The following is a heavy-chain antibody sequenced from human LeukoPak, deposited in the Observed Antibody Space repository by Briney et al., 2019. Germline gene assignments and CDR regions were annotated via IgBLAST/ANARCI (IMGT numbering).Heavy chain of an antibody. CDR3: ARDKFGVSFDS. Sequence: ASVKVSCKVSGYTFTSYGISWVRQAPGQGLEWMGWISPYNGNTNYAQDFQGRVTMTTDTSTTSGYMELRSLRSDDTAWYYCARDKFGVSFDSWGQGTLVTVSS. CDR1: GYTFTSYG. J-gene: IGHJ4*02. D-gene: IGHD3-10*01. CDR2: ISPYNGNT. V-gene: IGHV1-18*04.